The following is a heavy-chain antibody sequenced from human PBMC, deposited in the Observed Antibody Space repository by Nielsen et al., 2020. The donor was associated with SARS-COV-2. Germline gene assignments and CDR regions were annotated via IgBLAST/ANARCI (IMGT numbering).Heavy chain of an antibody. CDR3: ANSSSWYLSLGWFDP. J-gene: IGHJ5*02. V-gene: IGHV1-3*01. D-gene: IGHD6-13*01. Sequence: ASVKVSCKDSGYTFTTDGIHWVRQAPGQRLEWMGWINPGNGNTKYSQKFQGRVTITRDTSASTAYMELSSLRSEDTAVYYCANSSSWYLSLGWFDPWGQGTLVTVSS. CDR1: GYTFTTDG. CDR2: INPGNGNT.